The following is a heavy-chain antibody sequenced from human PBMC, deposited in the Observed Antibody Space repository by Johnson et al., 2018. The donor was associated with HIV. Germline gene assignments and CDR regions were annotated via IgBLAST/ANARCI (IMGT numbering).Heavy chain of an antibody. J-gene: IGHJ3*02. CDR3: ANERAMDSSGWYDGFDI. CDR1: GFTFSSYA. CDR2: ISYDGSNK. D-gene: IGHD6-19*01. Sequence: QLVESGGGVVQPGRSLRLSCAASGFTFSSYAMHWVRQAPGKGLEWVAFISYDGSNKYYADSVKGRFTISRDNSKNTLYLQMNSLRAEDTAVYYCANERAMDSSGWYDGFDIWGQWTMVTVSS. V-gene: IGHV3-30*04.